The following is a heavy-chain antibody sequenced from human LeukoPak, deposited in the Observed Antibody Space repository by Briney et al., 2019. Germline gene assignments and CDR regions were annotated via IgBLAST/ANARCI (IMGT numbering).Heavy chain of an antibody. CDR3: AKGAYYAD. D-gene: IGHD3-3*01. Sequence: RGSLRLSCAASGFTFSNSGMNWVRQAPGKVLEWVSTISGSGDSTYYADSVKGRFTSSRDNSKNTLYLQMNSLRAEDTAVYYCAKGAYYADWGQGTLVTVSS. CDR1: GFTFSNSG. CDR2: ISGSGDST. V-gene: IGHV3-23*01. J-gene: IGHJ4*02.